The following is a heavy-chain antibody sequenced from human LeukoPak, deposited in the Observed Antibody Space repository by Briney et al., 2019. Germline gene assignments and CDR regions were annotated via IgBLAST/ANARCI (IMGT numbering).Heavy chain of an antibody. Sequence: GASVKVSCKASGYTFSAYGINWVRLAPGQGLEWMASINFHKSDTHYAQKFQGRVTMTTDTSTSPAYMELRSLRSDDTAIYYCARRKYGVDYQGMDVWGQGTTVTVSS. CDR3: ARRKYGVDYQGMDV. CDR1: GYTFSAYG. CDR2: INFHKSDT. V-gene: IGHV1-18*01. J-gene: IGHJ6*02. D-gene: IGHD5/OR15-5a*01.